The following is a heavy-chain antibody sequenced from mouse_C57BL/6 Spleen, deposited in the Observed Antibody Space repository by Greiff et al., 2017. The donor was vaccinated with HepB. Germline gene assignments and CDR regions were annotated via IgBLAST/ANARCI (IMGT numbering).Heavy chain of an antibody. CDR2: IDPETGGT. CDR1: GYTFTDYE. Sequence: VKLQESGAELVRPGASVTLSCKASGYTFTDYEMHWVKQTPVHGLEWIGAIDPETGGTAYNQKFKGKAILTADKSSSTAYMELRSLTSEDSAVYYCTRGKLGRRYFDVWGTGTTVTVSS. CDR3: TRGKLGRRYFDV. D-gene: IGHD4-1*01. J-gene: IGHJ1*03. V-gene: IGHV1-15*01.